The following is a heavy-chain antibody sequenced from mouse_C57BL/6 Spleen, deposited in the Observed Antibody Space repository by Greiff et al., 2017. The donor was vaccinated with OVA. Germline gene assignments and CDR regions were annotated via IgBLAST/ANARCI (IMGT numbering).Heavy chain of an antibody. J-gene: IGHJ2*01. CDR3: ARHELGNYFDD. Sequence: EVQLVESGGDLVKPGGSLKLSCAASGFTFSSYGMSWVRQTPDKRLEWVATISSGGSYTYYPDSVKGRVTIATDNTKNTLYMQMSSLKSEDTALYYCARHELGNYFDDWGQGTTLTVSS. CDR2: ISSGGSYT. CDR1: GFTFSSYG. V-gene: IGHV5-6*01. D-gene: IGHD4-1*01.